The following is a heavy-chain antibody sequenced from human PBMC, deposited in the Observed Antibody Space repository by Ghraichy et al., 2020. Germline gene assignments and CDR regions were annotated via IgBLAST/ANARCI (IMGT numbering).Heavy chain of an antibody. CDR1: RFTFSTYS. CDR3: ARDTRGLIVEVGMDL. Sequence: GGSLRLSCAASRFTFSTYSMNWVRQAPGKGLEWVSYISSSSNTIYYTDSVKGRFTISRDNAESSLYLQMNSLRDEDTAVYYCARDTRGLIVEVGMDLWGQGTTVTVSS. D-gene: IGHD2-2*01. V-gene: IGHV3-48*02. J-gene: IGHJ6*02. CDR2: ISSSSNTI.